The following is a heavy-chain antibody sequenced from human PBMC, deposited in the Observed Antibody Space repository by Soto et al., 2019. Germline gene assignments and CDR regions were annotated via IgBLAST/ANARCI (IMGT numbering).Heavy chain of an antibody. D-gene: IGHD3-10*01. CDR1: GFTFSSYG. V-gene: IGHV3-33*01. Sequence: GGSLRLSCAASGFTFSSYGMHWVRQAPGKGLEWVAVIWYDGSNKYYADSVKGRFTISRDNSKNTLYLQMNSLRAEDTAVYYCARGSLWRLWFGEYNWFDPWGQGTLVTVSS. J-gene: IGHJ5*02. CDR3: ARGSLWRLWFGEYNWFDP. CDR2: IWYDGSNK.